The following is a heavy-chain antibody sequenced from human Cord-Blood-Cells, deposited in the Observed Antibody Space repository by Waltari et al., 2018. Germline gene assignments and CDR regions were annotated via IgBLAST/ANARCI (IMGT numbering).Heavy chain of an antibody. CDR3: ATLASIAVAFDI. J-gene: IGHJ3*02. CDR1: GYTLTELS. Sequence: QVQLVQSGAEVMQPGASVKFPCQVSGYTLTELSIPWVRQAPGKGLEWMGGFDPEDGETIYEQKFQSRVTMTEDTSTDTAYMELSSLRSEDTAVYYCATLASIAVAFDIWGQGTMVTVSS. D-gene: IGHD6-19*01. V-gene: IGHV1-24*01. CDR2: FDPEDGET.